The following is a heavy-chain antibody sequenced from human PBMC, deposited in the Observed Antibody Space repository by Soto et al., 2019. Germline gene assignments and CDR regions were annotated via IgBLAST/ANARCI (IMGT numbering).Heavy chain of an antibody. J-gene: IGHJ4*02. CDR1: GGTFSSYA. CDR2: IIPIFGTA. Sequence: SVKVSCKASGGTFSSYAISWVRQAPGQGLEWMGGIIPIFGTANYAQKFQGRVTITADESTSTAYMELSSLRSEDTAVYYCARNDYGDFDFDYWGQGTLVTVSS. V-gene: IGHV1-69*13. CDR3: ARNDYGDFDFDY. D-gene: IGHD4-17*01.